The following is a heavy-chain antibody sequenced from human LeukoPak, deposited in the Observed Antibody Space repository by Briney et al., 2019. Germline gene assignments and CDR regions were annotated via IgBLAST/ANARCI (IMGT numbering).Heavy chain of an antibody. Sequence: SETLSLTCSVSGGSISNYYWSWIRQPPGEGLEWIGYIYDTGNTNYNPSLKSRVTMSVDTSKNQFSLKLSSVTAADTAVYFCARLPRGTQPPDYCQNWGQGTLVTVSS. CDR1: GGSISNYY. V-gene: IGHV4-59*08. D-gene: IGHD1-1*01. CDR3: ARLPRGTQPPDYCQN. J-gene: IGHJ1*01. CDR2: IYDTGNT.